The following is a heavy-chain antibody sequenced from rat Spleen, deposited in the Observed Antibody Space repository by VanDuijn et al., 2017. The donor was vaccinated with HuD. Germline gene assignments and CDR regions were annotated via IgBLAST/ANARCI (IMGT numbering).Heavy chain of an antibody. D-gene: IGHD5-1*01. CDR2: INTDGDST. Sequence: EVQLVETGGDLVQPGRSLKLSCVASGFTFSGYWMYWLRQAPGKGLEWISSINTDGDSTFYPDSVKGRFTISRHNAKSTLYLQMNSLRSEDTATYYCTRENWVPDYWGQGVKVTVSS. V-gene: IGHV5-58*01. CDR3: TRENWVPDY. J-gene: IGHJ2*01. CDR1: GFTFSGYW.